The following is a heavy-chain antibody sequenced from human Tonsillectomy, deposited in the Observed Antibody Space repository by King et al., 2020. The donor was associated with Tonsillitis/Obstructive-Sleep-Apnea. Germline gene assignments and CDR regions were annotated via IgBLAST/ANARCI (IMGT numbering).Heavy chain of an antibody. J-gene: IGHJ6*03. CDR1: GFTFTSSA. CDR2: IVVGSGNT. Sequence: QLVQSGPEVKKPGTSVKVSCKASGFTFTSSAVQWVRQARGQRLEWIGWIVVGSGNTNYAQKFQERVTITRDMSTSTAYMGLSSLRSEDTAVYYCAADGWELDYYYYYMDVWGKGTTVTVSS. CDR3: AADGWELDYYYYYMDV. D-gene: IGHD1-26*01. V-gene: IGHV1-58*01.